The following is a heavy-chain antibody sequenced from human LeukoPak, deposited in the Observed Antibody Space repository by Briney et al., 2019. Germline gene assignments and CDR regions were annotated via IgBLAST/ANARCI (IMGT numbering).Heavy chain of an antibody. V-gene: IGHV1-24*01. J-gene: IGHJ3*02. CDR1: GYTLTELS. CDR2: FDPEDGET. Sequence: GASVKVSCKVSGYTLTELSMHWVRQAPGKGLEWMGGFDPEDGETIYAQKFQGRVTMTEDTSTDTAYMELSSLRSEDTAVYYCATDRGARGIAAAGIPLDAFDIWGQGTMVTVSS. CDR3: ATDRGARGIAAAGIPLDAFDI. D-gene: IGHD6-13*01.